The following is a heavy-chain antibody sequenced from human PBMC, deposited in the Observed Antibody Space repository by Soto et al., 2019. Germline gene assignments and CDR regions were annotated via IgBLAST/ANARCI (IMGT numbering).Heavy chain of an antibody. Sequence: ASVKVSCKASGYTFTSYGISWVRQAPGQGLEWMGWISAYNGNTNYAQKLQGRVTMTTDTSTSTAYMELRSLRSDDTAVYYCARPYYGDYVGYYYYYGMDVWGQGTTVTVSS. CDR1: GYTFTSYG. V-gene: IGHV1-18*01. D-gene: IGHD4-17*01. J-gene: IGHJ6*02. CDR3: ARPYYGDYVGYYYYYGMDV. CDR2: ISAYNGNT.